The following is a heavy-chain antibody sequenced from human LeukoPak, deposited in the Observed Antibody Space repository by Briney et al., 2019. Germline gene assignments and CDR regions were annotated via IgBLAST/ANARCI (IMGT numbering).Heavy chain of an antibody. D-gene: IGHD2-21*02. CDR2: ISYDGTNK. Sequence: GGSLRLSCAASGFTFTNYALHWVRQAPGKGLEWVAVISYDGTNKYYADSVKGRITISRDNSKNTLSLQMNSLRAEDTALYYCARGFVLGAAKNYFDYWGQGALVTVSS. V-gene: IGHV3-30-3*01. CDR1: GFTFTNYA. J-gene: IGHJ4*02. CDR3: ARGFVLGAAKNYFDY.